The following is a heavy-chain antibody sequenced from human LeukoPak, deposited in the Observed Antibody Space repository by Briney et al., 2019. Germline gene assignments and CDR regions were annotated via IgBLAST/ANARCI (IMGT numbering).Heavy chain of an antibody. CDR1: GGSISSSSYY. Sequence: SETLSLTCTVSGGSISSSSYYWGRIRQPPGKGLEWIGSIYYSGSTYYNPSLKSRVTISVDTSKNQFSLKLSSVTAADTAVYYCARDSSPYYYDSSGYYPWGQGTLVTVSS. CDR2: IYYSGST. V-gene: IGHV4-39*07. CDR3: ARDSSPYYYDSSGYYP. D-gene: IGHD3-22*01. J-gene: IGHJ5*02.